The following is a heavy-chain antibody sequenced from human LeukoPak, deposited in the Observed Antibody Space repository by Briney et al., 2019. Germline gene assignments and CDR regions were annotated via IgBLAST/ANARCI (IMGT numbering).Heavy chain of an antibody. CDR1: GFTFSSYS. J-gene: IGHJ4*02. CDR3: ASAPTVYAPFDY. Sequence: GGSLRLSCAASGFTFSSYSMNWVRQAPGKGLEWVSSISSSSSYIYYADSVKGRFTISRDNAKNSLYLQMNSLRADDTAIFYCASAPTVYAPFDYWGQGTLVTVSS. CDR2: ISSSSSYI. D-gene: IGHD2-8*01. V-gene: IGHV3-21*04.